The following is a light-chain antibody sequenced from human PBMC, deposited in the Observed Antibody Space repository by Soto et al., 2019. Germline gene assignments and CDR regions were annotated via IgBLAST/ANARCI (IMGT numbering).Light chain of an antibody. CDR2: AAS. CDR1: QTVTSSY. CDR3: QLYGSYMFT. V-gene: IGKV3-20*01. J-gene: IGKJ2*01. Sequence: EIVLTQSPGALSLSPGERATLSCRASQTVTSSYLAWYQQKPGQPPRLLLYAASKRAAGTPDRFSGAGSGTDFTLIISRLEPEDSAIYHCQLYGSYMFTFGQGTKVDIK.